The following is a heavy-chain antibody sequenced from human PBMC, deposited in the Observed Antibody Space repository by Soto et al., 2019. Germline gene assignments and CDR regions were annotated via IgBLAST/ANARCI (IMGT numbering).Heavy chain of an antibody. D-gene: IGHD5-18*01. CDR3: ARGGKSAMAHIDY. J-gene: IGHJ4*02. CDR1: GYTFTSYG. Sequence: SVKVSFKASGYTFTSYGISRLRQPPEQGLEWLGWINDYNGNTNNAQKHQGRVTMTTDTSTSTAYMELRSLRSDDTAVYYCARGGKSAMAHIDYSGQGTLVTVSS. CDR2: INDYNGNT. V-gene: IGHV1-18*01.